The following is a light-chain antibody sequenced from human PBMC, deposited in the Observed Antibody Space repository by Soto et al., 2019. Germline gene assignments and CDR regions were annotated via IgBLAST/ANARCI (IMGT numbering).Light chain of an antibody. Sequence: ALQLTQSPSSLSASVGDRVTITCRASQGISSALAWYQQKPGKAPKLLIYDASSLESGVPSRFSGSGSGTDFTLTISSLQPEDFATYYCQQFNSYPHELTFGGGTKVEIK. CDR1: QGISSA. V-gene: IGKV1-13*02. CDR3: QQFNSYPHELT. J-gene: IGKJ4*01. CDR2: DAS.